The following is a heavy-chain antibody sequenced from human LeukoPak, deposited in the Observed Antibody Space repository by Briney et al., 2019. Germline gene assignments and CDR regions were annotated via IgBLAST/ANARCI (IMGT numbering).Heavy chain of an antibody. CDR2: ISGSGGST. V-gene: IGHV3-23*01. Sequence: GGSLRLSCAASGFTFSSYAMSWVRQAPGKGLEWVSAISGSGGSTYYADSVKGRFTISRDNSKNTLYLQMNSLRAEDTAVYYCAKAPQYDDYYYMDVWDKGTTVTVSS. CDR3: AKAPQYDDYYYMDV. CDR1: GFTFSSYA. J-gene: IGHJ6*03.